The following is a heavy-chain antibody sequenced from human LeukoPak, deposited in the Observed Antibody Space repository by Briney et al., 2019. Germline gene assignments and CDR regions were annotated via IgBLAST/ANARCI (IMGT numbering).Heavy chain of an antibody. CDR1: GYTFTGYY. V-gene: IGHV1-2*02. D-gene: IGHD1-26*01. J-gene: IGHJ4*02. CDR2: INPNSGGT. CDR3: AREGPYSGSYGENYFDY. Sequence: ASVKVSCKASGYTFTGYYTHWVRQAPGQGLEWMGWINPNSGGTNYAQKFQGRVTMTRDTSISTAYMELSRLRSDDTAVYYCAREGPYSGSYGENYFDYWGQGTLVTVSS.